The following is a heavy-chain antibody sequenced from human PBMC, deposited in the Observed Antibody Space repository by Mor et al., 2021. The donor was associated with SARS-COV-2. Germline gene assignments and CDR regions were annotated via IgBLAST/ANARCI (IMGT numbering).Heavy chain of an antibody. J-gene: IGHJ4*02. CDR2: GHDSGTT. D-gene: IGHD6-19*01. CDR3: ARSAVAGMSSDY. V-gene: IGHV4-39*01. Sequence: WIASGHDSGTTYYNPSLKSRVTMSVDTSKNQFSLKLTSVTAADTAVYYCARSAVAGMSSDYWGQGT.